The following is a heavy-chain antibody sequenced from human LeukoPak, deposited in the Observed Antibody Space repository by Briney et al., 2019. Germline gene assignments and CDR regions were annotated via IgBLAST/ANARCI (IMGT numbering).Heavy chain of an antibody. CDR2: IIPIFGTA. CDR1: GGTFSSYA. Sequence: ASVKVSCKASGGTFSSYAISWVRQAPGQGLEWMGGIIPIFGTANYAQKFQGRVTITADESTSTAYMELSSLRSEDTAVYYCARVGSYCSSTSCYTGYFDYWGQGTLVTVSS. D-gene: IGHD2-2*02. J-gene: IGHJ4*02. V-gene: IGHV1-69*13. CDR3: ARVGSYCSSTSCYTGYFDY.